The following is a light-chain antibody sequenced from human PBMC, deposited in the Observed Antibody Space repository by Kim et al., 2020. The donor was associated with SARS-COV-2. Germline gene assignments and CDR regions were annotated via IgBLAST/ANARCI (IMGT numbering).Light chain of an antibody. CDR3: QQYNSYTYT. CDR1: QSISSW. V-gene: IGKV1-5*01. Sequence: QSPSTLSASVGDRVTITCRASQSISSWLAWYQQKPGKAPKLLIYDASSLESGVPSRFSGSGSGTEFTLTISSLQPDDFATYYCQQYNSYTYTFGQGTKLEI. J-gene: IGKJ2*01. CDR2: DAS.